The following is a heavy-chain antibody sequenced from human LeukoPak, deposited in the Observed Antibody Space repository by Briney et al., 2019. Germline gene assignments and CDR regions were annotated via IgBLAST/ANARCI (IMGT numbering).Heavy chain of an antibody. CDR2: ISYDGNNK. CDR1: GFTFSSYA. J-gene: IGHJ4*02. CDR3: ARGLHLIH. V-gene: IGHV3-30-3*01. Sequence: GGSLRLSCAASGFTFSSYAMHWVRQAPGKGLEWVAVISYDGNNKYYADSVKSRFTISRDNSKNTLYLQMNSLRAEDTAVYYYARGLHLIHWGQGTLVTVSS. D-gene: IGHD3-22*01.